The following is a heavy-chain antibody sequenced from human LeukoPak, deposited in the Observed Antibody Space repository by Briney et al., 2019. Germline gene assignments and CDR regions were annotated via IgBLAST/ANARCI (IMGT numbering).Heavy chain of an antibody. Sequence: ASVKVSCTASGYSFTTSGITWVRQASGQGLEWLGWISPYNGATKYAQKVQGRVTMTADTSTSTAYMELSSLRSEDTAVYYCARGGGYWQQLVSFFAFDIWGQGTMVTVSS. J-gene: IGHJ3*02. CDR3: ARGGGYWQQLVSFFAFDI. V-gene: IGHV1-18*04. CDR2: ISPYNGAT. D-gene: IGHD6-13*01. CDR1: GYSFTTSG.